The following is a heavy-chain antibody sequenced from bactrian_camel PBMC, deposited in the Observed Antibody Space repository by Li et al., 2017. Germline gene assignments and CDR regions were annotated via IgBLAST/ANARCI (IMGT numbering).Heavy chain of an antibody. D-gene: IGHD4*01. V-gene: IGHV3S40*01. Sequence: VQLVESGGGSVQAGGSLRLSCAVSEYTYSAYCMGWVRQAPGKGLEWASSISSLGALTYYADSVKGQFTISRDNAKNTVYLQLNSLKTEDTAMYFCAVLNTVIPDSGRGLWGQGTQV. J-gene: IGHJ4*01. CDR2: ISSLGALT. CDR3: AVLNTVIPDSGRGL. CDR1: EYTYSAYC.